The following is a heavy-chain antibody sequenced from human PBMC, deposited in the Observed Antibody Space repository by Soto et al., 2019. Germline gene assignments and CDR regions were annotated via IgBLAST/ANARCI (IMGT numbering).Heavy chain of an antibody. CDR1: GVSVTNHY. CDR3: AAALRPIMITPLGHAQFSFDS. J-gene: IGHJ4*02. V-gene: IGHV4-59*02. Sequence: QVQLQESGPGLVKPSETLSLTCAVSGVSVTNHYWIWVRQPPGKGLASIGYVWRMTTNLHTNYNPALSSRVTMSLHTSKNQFSLNLISVTAADAATYYCAAALRPIMITPLGHAQFSFDSWGQGILVSVSS. D-gene: IGHD3-16*01. CDR2: VWRMTTNLHT.